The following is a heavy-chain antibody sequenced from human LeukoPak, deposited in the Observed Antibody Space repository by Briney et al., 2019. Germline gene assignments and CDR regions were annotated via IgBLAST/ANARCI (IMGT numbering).Heavy chain of an antibody. D-gene: IGHD3-22*01. Sequence: PSETLSLTCTVSDGSISSSNYYWGWIRQPPGKGLEWIGSIYSSGSTYYNPSLKSRVTISVDTSKNQFSLKLSSVTAADTAVYYCARGTYYYDSSGYHFDYWSQGTLVTVSS. CDR3: ARGTYYYDSSGYHFDY. CDR1: DGSISSSNYY. V-gene: IGHV4-39*07. J-gene: IGHJ4*02. CDR2: IYSSGST.